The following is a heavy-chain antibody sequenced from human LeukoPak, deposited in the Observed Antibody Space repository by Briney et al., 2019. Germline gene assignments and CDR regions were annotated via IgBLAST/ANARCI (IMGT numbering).Heavy chain of an antibody. V-gene: IGHV1-2*02. CDR2: INPNSGGT. CDR1: GYTFTGYY. J-gene: IGHJ4*02. CDR3: ARGDVLLWFGELPELVYFDY. D-gene: IGHD3-10*01. Sequence: EASVKVSCKASGYTFTGYYMHWVRQAPGQGLEWMGWINPNSGGTNYAQKFQGRVTMTRDTSISTAYMELSRLRSDDTAVYYCARGDVLLWFGELPELVYFDYWGQGTLVTVSS.